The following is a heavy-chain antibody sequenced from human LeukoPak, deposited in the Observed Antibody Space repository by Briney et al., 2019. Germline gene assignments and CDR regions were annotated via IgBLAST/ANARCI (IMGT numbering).Heavy chain of an antibody. Sequence: PSQTLSLTCTVSGGSISTGSYYWSWIRQPAGKGLEWIGRIYTGGSTNYNPSLKSRVTISVDTSKNQFSLKLSSVTAADTAVYYCARSSIAALFDYWGQGTLVTVSS. CDR2: IYTGGST. CDR3: ARSSIAALFDY. D-gene: IGHD6-6*01. V-gene: IGHV4-61*02. J-gene: IGHJ4*02. CDR1: GGSISTGSYY.